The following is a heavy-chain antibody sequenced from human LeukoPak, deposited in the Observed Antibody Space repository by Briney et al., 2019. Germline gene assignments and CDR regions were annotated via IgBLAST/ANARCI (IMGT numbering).Heavy chain of an antibody. D-gene: IGHD1-26*01. CDR3: ARDAGIVGATSYYYGMDV. CDR1: GFTVSSNY. Sequence: GGSLRLSCAASGFTVSSNYMSWVRQAPGKGLEWVSVIYSGGSTYYADSVKGRFTISRHNSKNTLYLQMNSLRAEDTAVYYCARDAGIVGATSYYYGMDVWGQGTTVTVSS. CDR2: IYSGGST. V-gene: IGHV3-53*04. J-gene: IGHJ6*02.